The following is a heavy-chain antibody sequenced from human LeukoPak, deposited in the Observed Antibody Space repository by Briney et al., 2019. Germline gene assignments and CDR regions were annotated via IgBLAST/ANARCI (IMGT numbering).Heavy chain of an antibody. CDR1: GYTFPSYY. D-gene: IGHD7-27*01. J-gene: IGHJ3*02. Sequence: ASVKVSCKASGYTFPSYYMHWVRQAPGQGLEWMGVINPSGGNTNSAQKFQGRVTMTRDTSTRTVYMELSSLRSEDTAVYYCARGCWGCFDAFDIWGQGTMVTVSS. V-gene: IGHV1-46*01. CDR2: INPSGGNT. CDR3: ARGCWGCFDAFDI.